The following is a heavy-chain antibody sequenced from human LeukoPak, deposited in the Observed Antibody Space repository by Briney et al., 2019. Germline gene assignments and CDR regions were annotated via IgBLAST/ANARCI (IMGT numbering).Heavy chain of an antibody. D-gene: IGHD2-2*01. V-gene: IGHV3-30*18. CDR1: GFTFSSYG. Sequence: GRSLRLSCAASGFTFSSYGMHWVRQAPGKGLEWVAVISYDGSNKYYADSVKGRFTISRDNSKNTLYLQVNSLRAEDTAVYYCAKDGRYCSSTSCKKDDYWGQGILVTVSS. J-gene: IGHJ4*02. CDR2: ISYDGSNK. CDR3: AKDGRYCSSTSCKKDDY.